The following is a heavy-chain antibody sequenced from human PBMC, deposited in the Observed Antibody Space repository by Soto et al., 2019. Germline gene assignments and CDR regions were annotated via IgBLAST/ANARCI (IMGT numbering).Heavy chain of an antibody. CDR2: IYYSGST. CDR3: ARDRWGEDGSGSYSLDY. J-gene: IGHJ4*02. Sequence: SETLSLTCTVSGGSISSYYRSWIRQPPGKGLEWIGYIYYSGSTNYNPALKSRVTISVDTSKNQFSLKLSSVTAADTAVYYCARDRWGEDGSGSYSLDYWGQGTLVTVSS. CDR1: GGSISSYY. D-gene: IGHD3-10*01. V-gene: IGHV4-59*01.